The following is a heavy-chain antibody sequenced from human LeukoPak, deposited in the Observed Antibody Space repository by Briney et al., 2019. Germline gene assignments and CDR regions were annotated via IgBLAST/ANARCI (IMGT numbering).Heavy chain of an antibody. CDR3: ARGNTVGYYYYYFDY. Sequence: PGGSLRLSCAASGFTFSSYAMHWVRQAPGKGLEWVAVISYDGGNKYYADSVKGRFTISRDNSKNTLYLQMNSLRAEDTAVYYCARGNTVGYYYYYFDYWGQGTLVTVSS. CDR2: ISYDGGNK. CDR1: GFTFSSYA. D-gene: IGHD3-22*01. J-gene: IGHJ4*02. V-gene: IGHV3-30-3*01.